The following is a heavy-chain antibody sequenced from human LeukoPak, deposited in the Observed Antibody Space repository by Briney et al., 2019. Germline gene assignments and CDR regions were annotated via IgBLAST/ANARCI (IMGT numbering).Heavy chain of an antibody. Sequence: GGSLRLSCAASGFTFGSYAMSWVRQAPGKGLEWVSGISGSGGDTYYADSVKGRFTISRDKSKNTLYLQMNSLRAEDTAENYCAKGLVQIDYWGQGTLVTVSS. CDR2: ISGSGGDT. V-gene: IGHV3-23*01. CDR1: GFTFGSYA. J-gene: IGHJ4*02. CDR3: AKGLVQIDY.